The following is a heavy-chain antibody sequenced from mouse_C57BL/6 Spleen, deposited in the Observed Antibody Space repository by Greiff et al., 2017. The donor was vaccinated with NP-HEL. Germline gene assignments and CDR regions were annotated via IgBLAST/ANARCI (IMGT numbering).Heavy chain of an antibody. V-gene: IGHV7-3*01. Sequence: DVHLVESGGGLVQPGGSLSLSCAASGFTFTDYYMSWVRQPPGKALEWLGFIRNKANGYTTEYSASVKGRFTISRDNSQSILYLQMKSLRAEDSATYYCARYSYYSKSVAYWGQGTLVTVSA. CDR3: ARYSYYSKSVAY. CDR1: GFTFTDYY. D-gene: IGHD2-5*01. J-gene: IGHJ3*01. CDR2: IRNKANGYTT.